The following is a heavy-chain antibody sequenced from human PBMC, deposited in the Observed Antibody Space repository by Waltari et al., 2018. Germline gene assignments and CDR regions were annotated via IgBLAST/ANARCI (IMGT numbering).Heavy chain of an antibody. V-gene: IGHV1-2*02. CDR2: INSNTGGT. D-gene: IGHD3-10*01. CDR3: ARDGSGSYWYYMDV. J-gene: IGHJ6*03. Sequence: QVQLVQSGAEVKNPGASVKVSCQASGYNFNGYYIHWVRQAPGQGLEWLGWINSNTGGTKYAQKFQGRVTMTRAASITTVYMELSSLRSDDTAVYYCARDGSGSYWYYMDVWGKGTTVTISS. CDR1: GYNFNGYY.